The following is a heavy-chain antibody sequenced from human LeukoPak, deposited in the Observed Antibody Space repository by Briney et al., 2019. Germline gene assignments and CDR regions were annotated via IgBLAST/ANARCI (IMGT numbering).Heavy chain of an antibody. CDR3: ARDDYDFWSGYEPYLDY. Sequence: ASVKVSCKASGYTFTSYDISWVRQATGQGLEWMGWMNPNSGNTGYAQKFQGRVTMTRNTSISTAYMELSSLRSDDTAVYYCARDDYDFWSGYEPYLDYWGQGTLVTVSS. V-gene: IGHV1-8*01. CDR1: GYTFTSYD. CDR2: MNPNSGNT. J-gene: IGHJ4*02. D-gene: IGHD3-3*01.